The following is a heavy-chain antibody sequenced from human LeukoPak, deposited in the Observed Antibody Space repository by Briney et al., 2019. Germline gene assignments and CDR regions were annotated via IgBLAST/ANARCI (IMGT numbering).Heavy chain of an antibody. Sequence: DTLSLTCTVSGGSISSSTYHWGWIRQPPGKGLEWIGSIYYSGSTYYNPSLKSRVTISVDTSKNQVSLKLSSVTAPDTAVYYCATVSMVRGVESDYWGQGTLVTVSS. D-gene: IGHD3-10*01. J-gene: IGHJ4*02. V-gene: IGHV4-39*01. CDR3: ATVSMVRGVESDY. CDR2: IYYSGST. CDR1: GGSISSSTYH.